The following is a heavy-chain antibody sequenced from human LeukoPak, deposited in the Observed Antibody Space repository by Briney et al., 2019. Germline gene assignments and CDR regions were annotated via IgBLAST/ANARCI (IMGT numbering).Heavy chain of an antibody. CDR1: GGSFSSSY. V-gene: IGHV4-59*08. CDR3: ASGRSSSWKPGWFDP. J-gene: IGHJ5*02. CDR2: IYYSGST. Sequence: SETLSLTCTVSGGSFSSSYWSWIRQPPGKGLEWIGYIYYSGSTNYNPSLKSRLTISVDTSNNQFSLKLSSVTAADTAVYYCASGRSSSWKPGWFDPWGQGTLVTVSS. D-gene: IGHD6-13*01.